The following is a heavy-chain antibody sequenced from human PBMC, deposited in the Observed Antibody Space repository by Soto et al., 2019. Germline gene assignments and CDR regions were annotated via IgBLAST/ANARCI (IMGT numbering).Heavy chain of an antibody. D-gene: IGHD6-6*01. CDR1: GFTFSSYG. Sequence: QVQLMESGGGVVQPGKSLRLSCVGSGFTFSSYGMHWVRQAPGKGLEWVAGISYDGTKKYYGDSVKGRFSISRDNSRQTVYLQMDILRAEDTAVYYCAKVGSIAVYHYHYALDVWGQGTTVTVSS. CDR3: AKVGSIAVYHYHYALDV. V-gene: IGHV3-30*18. CDR2: ISYDGTKK. J-gene: IGHJ6*02.